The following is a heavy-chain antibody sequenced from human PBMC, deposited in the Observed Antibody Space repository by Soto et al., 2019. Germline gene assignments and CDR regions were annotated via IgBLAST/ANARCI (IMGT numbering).Heavy chain of an antibody. Sequence: ASVKVSCKASGYTFTSYGISWVRQAPGQGLEWMGWISAYNGNTNYAQKLQGRVTMTTDTSTSTAYMELRSLRSDDTAVYYCARDQYYYDSSGYPEADAFDIWGQGTMVTV. V-gene: IGHV1-18*01. J-gene: IGHJ3*02. CDR3: ARDQYYYDSSGYPEADAFDI. D-gene: IGHD3-22*01. CDR2: ISAYNGNT. CDR1: GYTFTSYG.